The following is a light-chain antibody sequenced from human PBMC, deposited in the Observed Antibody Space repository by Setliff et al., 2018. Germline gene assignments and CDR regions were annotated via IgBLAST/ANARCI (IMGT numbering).Light chain of an antibody. Sequence: QSALTQPASVSGSPGQSITISCTGTSSDIGNYDLVSWYKHSPGEAPKLLIYEVSERPSGVSNRFSGSKSGNTASLTISGLQAEDGADYSCCSYAGNSLYVFGTGTKVTVL. CDR1: SSDIGNYDL. J-gene: IGLJ1*01. V-gene: IGLV2-23*02. CDR2: EVS. CDR3: CSYAGNSLYV.